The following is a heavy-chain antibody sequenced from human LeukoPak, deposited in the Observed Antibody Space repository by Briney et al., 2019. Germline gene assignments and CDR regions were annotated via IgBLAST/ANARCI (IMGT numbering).Heavy chain of an antibody. CDR3: ARGRRVRGVISPYYYYYMDV. J-gene: IGHJ6*03. Sequence: SETLSLTCAVYGGSFSGYYWSWIRQPPGKGLEWIGEINHSGSTNYNPSLKSRVTISVDTSKNQFSLKLSSVTAADTAVYYCARGRRVRGVISPYYYYYMDVWGKGTTVTVSS. V-gene: IGHV4-34*01. CDR2: INHSGST. D-gene: IGHD3-10*01. CDR1: GGSFSGYY.